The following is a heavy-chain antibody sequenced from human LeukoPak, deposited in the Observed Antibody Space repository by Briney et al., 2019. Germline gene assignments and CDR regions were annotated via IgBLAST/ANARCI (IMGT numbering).Heavy chain of an antibody. CDR2: ISSSSTYI. Sequence: GGSLRLSCAASGFTFSSFSINWVRQAPGKGLEWVSSISSSSTYIYYADSVEGRFTISRDNAKDSLYLQMNSLRAEDTAVYYRARLSGVSGSTWMYYFDYWGQGTLVTVSS. CDR1: GFTFSSFS. CDR3: ARLSGVSGSTWMYYFDY. V-gene: IGHV3-21*01. D-gene: IGHD6-13*01. J-gene: IGHJ4*02.